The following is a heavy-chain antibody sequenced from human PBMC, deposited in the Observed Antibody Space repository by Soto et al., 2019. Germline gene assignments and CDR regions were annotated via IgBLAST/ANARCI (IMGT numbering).Heavy chain of an antibody. CDR3: ANDERSDRLVE. J-gene: IGHJ4*02. D-gene: IGHD4-17*01. CDR2: ISYDERSK. Sequence: QVQLVESGGGVVQPGRSLRLSCAASGFTFSHYGMHWVRQAPGKGLEWVAVISYDERSKHYADSVKGRFTISRDNSKNILYLQMNSLRAEDTAVYYCANDERSDRLVEWGQGTLVTVSS. V-gene: IGHV3-30*18. CDR1: GFTFSHYG.